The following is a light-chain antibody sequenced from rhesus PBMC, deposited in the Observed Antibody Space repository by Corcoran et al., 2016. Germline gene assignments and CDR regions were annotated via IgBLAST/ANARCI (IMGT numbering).Light chain of an antibody. Sequence: QAAPTQPPSVSGSPGQSVTISCIGSDNDIGGNEYVSWYHQHPGKAPKLMIFGVTRRPSGVSDRVSGSKSGNTASLTISGLQAEDDGDYYCCSYTTSNSYIFGPGTRLTVL. CDR3: CSYTTSNSYI. CDR1: DNDIGGNEY. V-gene: IGLV2S7*01. J-gene: IGLJ1*01. CDR2: GVT.